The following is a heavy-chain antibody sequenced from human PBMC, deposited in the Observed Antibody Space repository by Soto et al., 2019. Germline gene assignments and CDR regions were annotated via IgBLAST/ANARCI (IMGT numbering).Heavy chain of an antibody. CDR1: GGSISSGGYY. Sequence: QVQLQESGPGLVKPSQTLSLTCTVSGGSISSGGYYWSWIRQHPGKGLEWIGYIYYSGSTYYNPSLKSRVPISVDTSKNQFSLKLSSVTAADTAVYYCRANYDYGWGSYRPGPYYVDYWGQGTLVNVSS. D-gene: IGHD3-16*02. J-gene: IGHJ4*02. CDR2: IYYSGST. CDR3: RANYDYGWGSYRPGPYYVDY. V-gene: IGHV4-31*03.